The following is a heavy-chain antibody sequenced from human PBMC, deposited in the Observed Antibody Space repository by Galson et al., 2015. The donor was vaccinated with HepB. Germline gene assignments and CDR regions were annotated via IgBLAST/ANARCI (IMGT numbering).Heavy chain of an antibody. J-gene: IGHJ4*01. CDR2: ISTYNGNT. Sequence: SVKVSCKASEYTFTSYGIPWVRQAPGQGFEWMGWISTYNGNTNYAQKVQDRVTMTTDTSTNTASMELRTLTSDDTAVYYCARYAYTSDWYRGRIDYWGQGTLVTVSS. V-gene: IGHV1-18*01. CDR3: ARYAYTSDWYRGRIDY. D-gene: IGHD2-21*02. CDR1: EYTFTSYG.